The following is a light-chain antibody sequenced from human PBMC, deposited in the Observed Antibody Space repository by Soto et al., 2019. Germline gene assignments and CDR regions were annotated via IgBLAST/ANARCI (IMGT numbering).Light chain of an antibody. CDR1: SSDIGLYNS. CDR3: SSYSSGTTDYV. Sequence: QPVLTQPASVSGSPGQSITISYTGSSSDIGLYNSVAWYQHHPGRVPKLIIYDVSYRPSGVSHRFSGSKSDNTASLTISGLQAEDEAVYYCSSYSSGTTDYVFGSGTKLTV. J-gene: IGLJ1*01. V-gene: IGLV2-14*01. CDR2: DVS.